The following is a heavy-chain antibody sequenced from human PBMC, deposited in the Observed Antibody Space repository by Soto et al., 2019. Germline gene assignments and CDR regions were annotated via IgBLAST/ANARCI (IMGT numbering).Heavy chain of an antibody. D-gene: IGHD3-3*01. V-gene: IGHV1-3*01. CDR3: ARDKVTYYDFWSGYYPQYYLDY. CDR2: INAGNGDT. CDR1: GYTFSSYI. Sequence: GASVNVSCKASGYTFSSYIVQWVRQAPGQRPEWMGWINAGNGDTKYSQKFQGRVTITRDTFASTAYMELSSLRSEDTAVYYCARDKVTYYDFWSGYYPQYYLDYWGQGTQVTVSS. J-gene: IGHJ4*02.